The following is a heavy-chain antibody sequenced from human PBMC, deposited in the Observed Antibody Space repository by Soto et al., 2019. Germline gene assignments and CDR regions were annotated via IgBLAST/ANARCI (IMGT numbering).Heavy chain of an antibody. CDR1: GLNLNLYG. CDR2: IGTSGDNT. CDR3: AKGYYYYMGV. V-gene: IGHV3-23*01. J-gene: IGHJ6*03. D-gene: IGHD2-15*01. Sequence: GGSLRLSCAGFGLNLNLYGMSWVRQAPGKGLEWVSGIGTSGDNTYYSESVKGRFSISRDNSKNTLYLQMNSLRAEDTAVHYCAKGYYYYMGVWGKGTTVTVPS.